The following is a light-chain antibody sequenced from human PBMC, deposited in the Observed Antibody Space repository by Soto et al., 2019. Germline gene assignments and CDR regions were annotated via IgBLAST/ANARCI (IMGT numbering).Light chain of an antibody. CDR1: QSISSY. CDR3: QQSYSMPRT. J-gene: IGKJ4*01. CDR2: AAS. V-gene: IGKV1-39*01. Sequence: DIHITQSPSSLSSSVVYRFTITCRASQSISSYLNWYQQKPGKAPKLLIYAASSLQSGVPSRFSGSGSGTDFTVTISSLQPEDFATYYCQQSYSMPRTFGGGTKVDIK.